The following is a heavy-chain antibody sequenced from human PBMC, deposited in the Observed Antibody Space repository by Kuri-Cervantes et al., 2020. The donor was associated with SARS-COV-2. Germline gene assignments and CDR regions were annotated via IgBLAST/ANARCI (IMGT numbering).Heavy chain of an antibody. V-gene: IGHV3-53*01. Sequence: GGSLRLSCAASGFTVSGNYMSWVRQAPGKGLEWVSVIYSGGSTYYADSVKGRFTISRDNSKNTLYLQMNSLRAEDTAVYYCARGYVNCSGGSCYSIHYYYGMDVWGQGTTVTVSS. CDR3: ARGYVNCSGGSCYSIHYYYGMDV. CDR2: IYSGGST. D-gene: IGHD2-15*01. CDR1: GFTVSGNY. J-gene: IGHJ6*02.